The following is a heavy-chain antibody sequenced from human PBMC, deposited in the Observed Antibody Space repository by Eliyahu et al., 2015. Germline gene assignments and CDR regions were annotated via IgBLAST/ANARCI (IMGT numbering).Heavy chain of an antibody. J-gene: IGHJ4*02. CDR3: TTGDDCGGDCFRYYFDY. V-gene: IGHV1-69*01. CDR2: IVPIFKTP. D-gene: IGHD2-21*02. CDR1: XDTFSTXV. Sequence: QVQLVQSGAEVKMPGSSVXVSCXASXDTFSTXVFXWVRXAPGQGLXWLGGIVPIFKTPTYAQNFEDRLTITADEFTRTAYMELTSLRSDDTAVYYCTTGDDCGGDCFRYYFDYWGQGALVTVSS.